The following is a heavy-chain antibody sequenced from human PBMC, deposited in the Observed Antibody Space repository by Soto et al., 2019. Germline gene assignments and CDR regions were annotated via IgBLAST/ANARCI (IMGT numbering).Heavy chain of an antibody. V-gene: IGHV4-34*01. CDR1: GGSFSGYY. CDR2: INHSGST. J-gene: IGHJ5*02. CDR3: ARGDPFDP. Sequence: QVQLQQWGAGLLKPSETLSLTCAVYGGSFSGYYWSWIRQPPGKGLEWIGEINHSGSTNYNPSLXSXVXXSVDTSKNQFSLKLSSVTAADTAVYYCARGDPFDPWGQGTLVTVSS.